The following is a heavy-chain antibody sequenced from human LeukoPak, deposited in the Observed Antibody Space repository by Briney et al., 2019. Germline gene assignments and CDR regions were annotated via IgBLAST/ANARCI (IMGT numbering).Heavy chain of an antibody. D-gene: IGHD6-6*01. J-gene: IGHJ4*02. CDR1: GYSFTSYW. Sequence: GESLKISCKGSGYSFTSYWIGWVHQMPGKGLEWMGIIYPGDSHTTYSPSFQGQVTISADKSISTAYLQWSSLKASDTAMYYCARQPPRYSSSWLTQNDYWGQGTLVTVSS. CDR3: ARQPPRYSSSWLTQNDY. CDR2: IYPGDSHT. V-gene: IGHV5-51*07.